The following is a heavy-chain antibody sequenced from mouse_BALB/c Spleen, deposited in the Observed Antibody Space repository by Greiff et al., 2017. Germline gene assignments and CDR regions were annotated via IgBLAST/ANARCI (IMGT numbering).Heavy chain of an antibody. Sequence: QVQLKQSGAELVRPGTSVKISCKASGYTFTNYWLGWVKQRPGHGLEWIGDIYPGGGYTNYNEKFKGKATLTADTSSSTAYMPLSSLTSEDSAVYFCERGGYGSYAWFAYWGQGTLVTVSA. CDR1: GYTFTNYW. J-gene: IGHJ3*01. V-gene: IGHV1-63*02. D-gene: IGHD1-1*02. CDR2: IYPGGGYT. CDR3: ERGGYGSYAWFAY.